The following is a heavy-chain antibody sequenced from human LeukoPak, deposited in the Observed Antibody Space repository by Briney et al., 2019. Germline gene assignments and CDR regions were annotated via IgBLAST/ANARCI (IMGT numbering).Heavy chain of an antibody. J-gene: IGHJ4*02. CDR3: ARGKRWLQFLNSSWEFDY. Sequence: SETLSLTCAVYGGSFSGYYWSWISQPPGKGLEWIGEINHSGSINYNPSLKSRVTISVDTSKNQFSLKLSSVTAADTAVYYCARGKRWLQFLNSSWEFDYWGQGTLVTVSS. D-gene: IGHD5-24*01. CDR2: INHSGSI. V-gene: IGHV4-34*01. CDR1: GGSFSGYY.